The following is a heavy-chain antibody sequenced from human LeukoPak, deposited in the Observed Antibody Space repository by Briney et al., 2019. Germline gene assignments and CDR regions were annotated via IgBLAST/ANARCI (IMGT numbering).Heavy chain of an antibody. J-gene: IGHJ5*02. D-gene: IGHD6-13*01. CDR2: IYYSGST. CDR3: AISPRMQQQLAPTAENWFDP. V-gene: IGHV4-31*03. CDR1: GGSISSGGYY. Sequence: PSQTLSLTCTVSGGSISSGGYYWSWIRQHPGKGLEWIGYIYYSGSTYYNPSLKSRVTISVDTSKNQFSLKLSSVTAADTAVYYCAISPRMQQQLAPTAENWFDPWGQGTLVTVSS.